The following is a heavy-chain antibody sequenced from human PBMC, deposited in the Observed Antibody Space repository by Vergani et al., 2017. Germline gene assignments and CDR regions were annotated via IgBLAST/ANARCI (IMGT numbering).Heavy chain of an antibody. D-gene: IGHD4-17*01. CDR3: ARERATYGDYGMDV. CDR2: FYYRGST. V-gene: IGHV4-59*13. J-gene: IGHJ6*02. CDR1: GGSISSYY. Sequence: QVQLQESGPGLVKPSETLSLTCTVSGGSISSYYWSWIRQPPGKGLEWIGYFYYRGSTNYNPSLKSRVTISVDTSKNQFSLKLSSVTAADTAVYYCARERATYGDYGMDVWGQGTTVTVAS.